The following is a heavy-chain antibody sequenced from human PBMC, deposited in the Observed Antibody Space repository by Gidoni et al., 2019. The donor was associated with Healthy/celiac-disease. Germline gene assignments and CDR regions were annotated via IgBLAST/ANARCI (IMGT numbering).Heavy chain of an antibody. CDR3: ARDWITFGGVIVIDY. D-gene: IGHD3-16*02. CDR1: GGSITSGSYY. V-gene: IGHV4-61*02. CDR2: IYPSGST. J-gene: IGHJ4*02. Sequence: QVQLQESGPGLAKPPQPLSLTCTVSGGSITSGSYYWSWIRQPAGNGLEWIGRIYPSGSTNYNPSLKGRVTISVDTSKNQFSLKLSSVTAADTAVYYCARDWITFGGVIVIDYWGQGTLVTVSS.